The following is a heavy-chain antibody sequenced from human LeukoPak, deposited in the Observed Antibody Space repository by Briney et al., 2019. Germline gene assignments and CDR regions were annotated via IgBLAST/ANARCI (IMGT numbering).Heavy chain of an antibody. J-gene: IGHJ6*03. CDR1: GYTFTSYG. CDR3: ARGVCGTSCSYYYYYYYMDV. D-gene: IGHD2-2*01. Sequence: ASVKVSCKASGYTFTSYGISWVRQAPGQGLEWMGWISAYNGNTNYAQKLQGRVTMTTDTSTSTAYMELRSLRSDDTAVYYCARGVCGTSCSYYYYYYYMDVWGKGPRSPSP. CDR2: ISAYNGNT. V-gene: IGHV1-18*01.